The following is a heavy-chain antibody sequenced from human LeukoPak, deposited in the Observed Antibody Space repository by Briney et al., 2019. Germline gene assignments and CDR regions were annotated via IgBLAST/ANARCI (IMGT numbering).Heavy chain of an antibody. Sequence: ASVKVSCKASGYTFTSYAMHWVRQAPGQGLEWMGWINAGNGNTKYSQKSQGRVTITRDTSASTAYMELSSLRSEDTAVYYCARSIGQLVLGYYYYGMDVWGKGTTVTVSS. V-gene: IGHV1-3*01. CDR2: INAGNGNT. J-gene: IGHJ6*04. CDR3: ARSIGQLVLGYYYYGMDV. D-gene: IGHD6-13*01. CDR1: GYTFTSYA.